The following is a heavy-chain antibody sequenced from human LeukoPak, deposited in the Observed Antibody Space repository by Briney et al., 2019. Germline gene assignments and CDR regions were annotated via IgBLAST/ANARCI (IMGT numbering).Heavy chain of an antibody. D-gene: IGHD6-19*01. J-gene: IGHJ5*02. Sequence: WETLSLTCTVSGGSISSSSYYWGWIRQPPGKGLEWIGSLYYSGSTYYNPSLKSRVTISVDTSKNQFSLKLSSVTAADTAVYYCARLGYSSGWYGGNWFDPWGQGTLVTVSS. CDR3: ARLGYSSGWYGGNWFDP. CDR2: LYYSGST. CDR1: GGSISSSSYY. V-gene: IGHV4-39*01.